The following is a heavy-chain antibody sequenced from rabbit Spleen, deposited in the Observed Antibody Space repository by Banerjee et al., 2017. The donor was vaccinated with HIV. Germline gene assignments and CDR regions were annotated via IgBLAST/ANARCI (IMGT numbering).Heavy chain of an antibody. J-gene: IGHJ4*01. V-gene: IGHV1S40*01. CDR1: GFSFSSAYD. Sequence: QSLEESGGGLVKPGGTLTLTCTASGFSFSSAYDSCWVRQAPGKGLEWIACNDGGSAGSTYYTTWAQGRFTISKTSSTTVTLQMPSLTAADTATYFCARDLDCVIGGNFGWWGPGPLVTVS. D-gene: IGHD1-1*01. CDR3: ARDLDCVIGGNFGW. CDR2: NDGGSAGST.